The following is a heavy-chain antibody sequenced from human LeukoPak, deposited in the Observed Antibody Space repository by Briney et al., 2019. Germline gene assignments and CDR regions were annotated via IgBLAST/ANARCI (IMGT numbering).Heavy chain of an antibody. D-gene: IGHD6-13*01. CDR1: GFTFISYW. CDR2: INSDGSST. Sequence: AGSLTLTLAASGFTFISYWLHWVRQAPGKGLVWVSRINSDGSSTSYADSVKGRFTISRDNAKNTLYLQMNSLRAEDTAVYYCARGSSSRAPRSCIYVWSRGNTVTVSS. V-gene: IGHV3-74*01. J-gene: IGHJ6*02. CDR3: ARGSSSRAPRSCIYV.